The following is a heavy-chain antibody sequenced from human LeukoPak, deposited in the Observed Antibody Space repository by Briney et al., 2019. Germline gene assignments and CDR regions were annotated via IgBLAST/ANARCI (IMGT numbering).Heavy chain of an antibody. V-gene: IGHV1-69*04. D-gene: IGHD4-17*01. J-gene: IGHJ6*02. CDR3: ARDQGPRLPPRDYGDSLRYYYYGMDV. Sequence: GASVKVSCKASGYTFTSYGISWVRQAPGQGLEWMGRIIPILGIANYAQKFQGRVTITADKSTSTAYMELSSLRSEDTAVYYCARDQGPRLPPRDYGDSLRYYYYGMDVWGQGTTVTVSS. CDR2: IIPILGIA. CDR1: GYTFTSYG.